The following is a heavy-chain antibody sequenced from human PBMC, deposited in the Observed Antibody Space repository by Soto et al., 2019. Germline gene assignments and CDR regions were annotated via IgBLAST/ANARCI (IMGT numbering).Heavy chain of an antibody. CDR1: GGSISSSSYY. Sequence: QPQLQESGPGLVKPSETLSLTCTVSGGSISSSSYYWGWIRQPPGKGLEWIGSIYYSGSTYYNPSLKSRVTISVDTSKNQFSLKLSSVTAADTAVYYCARQQRYSSGWHLYFDYWGQGTLVTVSS. CDR2: IYYSGST. CDR3: ARQQRYSSGWHLYFDY. J-gene: IGHJ4*02. D-gene: IGHD6-19*01. V-gene: IGHV4-39*01.